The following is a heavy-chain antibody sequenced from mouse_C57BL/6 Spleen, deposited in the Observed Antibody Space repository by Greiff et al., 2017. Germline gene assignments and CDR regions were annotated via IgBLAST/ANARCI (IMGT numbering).Heavy chain of an antibody. J-gene: IGHJ3*01. V-gene: IGHV1-72*01. CDR1: GYTFTSYW. D-gene: IGHD1-1*02. CDR2: IDPNSGGT. Sequence: QVQLQQPGAELVKPGASVKLSCKASGYTFTSYWMHWVKQRPGRGLEWIGRIDPNSGGTKYNEKFKSKATLTVDKPSSTAYMPLSRLTSEDSAVYYCARGDGGSQAWFAYWGQGTPVTVSA. CDR3: ARGDGGSQAWFAY.